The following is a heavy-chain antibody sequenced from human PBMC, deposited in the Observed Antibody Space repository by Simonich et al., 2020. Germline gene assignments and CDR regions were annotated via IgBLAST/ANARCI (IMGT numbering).Heavy chain of an antibody. D-gene: IGHD2-15*01. Sequence: QVQLVQSGAEVKKPGASVKVSCKASGYTFTSYGISWVRQAPGQGLDWMGWISANNGNTNYAQKLQGRVTMTTDTSTSTAYMELRSLRSDDTAVYYCARASRGTWWYYYFDYWGQGTLVTVSS. CDR1: GYTFTSYG. CDR3: ARASRGTWWYYYFDY. V-gene: IGHV1-18*01. CDR2: ISANNGNT. J-gene: IGHJ4*02.